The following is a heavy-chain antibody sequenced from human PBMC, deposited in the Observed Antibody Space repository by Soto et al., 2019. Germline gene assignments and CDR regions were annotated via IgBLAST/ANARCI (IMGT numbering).Heavy chain of an antibody. J-gene: IGHJ5*02. D-gene: IGHD1-7*01. CDR1: GYTFTEES. CDR2: FDPDGGET. Sequence: AAGKVSRKVCGYTFTEESIHGVRQAPGKGLEWMGGFDPDGGETVYGHKFQGRVRMTEDTSTETGYREVSSLRPEDTAVYYCAPVNWNYKRGGLDPWGQGTLVTVSS. V-gene: IGHV1-24*01. CDR3: APVNWNYKRGGLDP.